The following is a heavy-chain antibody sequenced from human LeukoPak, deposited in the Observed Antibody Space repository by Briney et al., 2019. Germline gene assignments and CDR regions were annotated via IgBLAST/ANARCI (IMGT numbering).Heavy chain of an antibody. CDR3: ARRGHLYDSSGYYYVFDP. V-gene: IGHV4-39*07. D-gene: IGHD3-22*01. CDR1: GGSISSSSYY. Sequence: PSKTLSLTCTVSGGSISSSSYYWGWIRQPPGKGLEWIGSIYYSGSTYYNPSLKSRVTISVDTSKNQFSLKLSSVTAADTAVYYCARRGHLYDSSGYYYVFDPWGQGTLVTVSS. CDR2: IYYSGST. J-gene: IGHJ5*02.